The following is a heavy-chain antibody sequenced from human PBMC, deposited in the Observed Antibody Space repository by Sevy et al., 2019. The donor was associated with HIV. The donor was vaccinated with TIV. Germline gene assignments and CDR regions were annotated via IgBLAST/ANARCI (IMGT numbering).Heavy chain of an antibody. Sequence: GGSLRLSCAASGFAFYEYSMSWIRQAPGKGLEWVATLSFGCGKIKYADSLKRRFTIPRDNSKNSFYLQMDNLRVEDTALYYCAGEGCSRPHDYWGQGTRVTVSS. CDR1: GFAFYEYS. CDR2: LSFGCGKI. D-gene: IGHD2-8*01. J-gene: IGHJ4*02. CDR3: AGEGCSRPHDY. V-gene: IGHV3-23*01.